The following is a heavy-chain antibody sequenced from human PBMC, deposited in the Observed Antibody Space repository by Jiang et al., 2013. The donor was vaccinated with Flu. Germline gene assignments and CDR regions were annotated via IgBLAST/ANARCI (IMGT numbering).Heavy chain of an antibody. Sequence: EWMGWINAYNGNTNYAHNLRVTFTMTLDTSTSTAYLDLRSLRSDDTAVYYCARSGGWVAALDNWGQGTLVTVSS. V-gene: IGHV1-18*01. D-gene: IGHD6-13*01. CDR3: ARSGGWVAALDN. J-gene: IGHJ4*02. CDR2: INAYNGNT.